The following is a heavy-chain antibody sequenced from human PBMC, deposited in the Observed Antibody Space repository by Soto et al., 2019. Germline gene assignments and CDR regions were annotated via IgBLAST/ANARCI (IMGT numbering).Heavy chain of an antibody. J-gene: IGHJ4*02. CDR3: AKEPTIAAVNFDY. Sequence: QVQLVESGGGVVQPGRSLRLSCAASGFTFSTFGMHWVRQAPGQGLEWVAVVSNDGNTQYYADSVKGRFTISRHKSKNTLYLQMNSLRADDTAVYYCAKEPTIAAVNFDYWGQGTLVSVPS. CDR1: GFTFSTFG. V-gene: IGHV3-30*18. CDR2: VSNDGNTQ. D-gene: IGHD6-6*01.